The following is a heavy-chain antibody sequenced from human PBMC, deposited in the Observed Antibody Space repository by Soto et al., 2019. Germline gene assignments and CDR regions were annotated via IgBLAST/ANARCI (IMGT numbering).Heavy chain of an antibody. Sequence: SETLSLTCTVSGGSISSGDYYWSWIRQPPGKGLEWIGYIYYSGSTYYNPSLKSRVTISVDTSKNQFSLKLSSVTAADTAVYYCARVPWERIAAAGPFDYWGQGTLVTVSS. V-gene: IGHV4-30-4*01. CDR1: GGSISSGDYY. CDR3: ARVPWERIAAAGPFDY. D-gene: IGHD6-13*01. J-gene: IGHJ4*02. CDR2: IYYSGST.